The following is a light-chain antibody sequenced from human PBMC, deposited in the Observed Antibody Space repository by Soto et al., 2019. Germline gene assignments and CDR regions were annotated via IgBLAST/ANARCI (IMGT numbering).Light chain of an antibody. CDR1: SNDVGHYKY. J-gene: IGLJ1*01. CDR2: EVN. V-gene: IGLV2-8*01. CDR3: CSYAGTNAYV. Sequence: QSALTQPPSASGSPGQSVTISCTGTSNDVGHYKYVSWYQQHPGRAPKLIIYEVNMRTSGVPDRFSGSKSGNTASLTVSGLQAEDEADYYCCSYAGTNAYVFGTGTKLTVL.